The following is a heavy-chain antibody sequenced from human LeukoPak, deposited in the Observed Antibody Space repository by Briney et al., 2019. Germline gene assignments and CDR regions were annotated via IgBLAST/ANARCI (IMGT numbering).Heavy chain of an antibody. D-gene: IGHD6-19*01. V-gene: IGHV1-69*13. J-gene: IGHJ4*02. CDR2: IIPIFGTA. CDR1: GGTFSSYA. CDR3: ARGYSSGWYGPYYFDY. Sequence: SVKVSCKASGGTFSSYAISWVRQAPEQGLEWMGGIIPIFGTANYAQKFQGRVTITADESTSTAYMELSSLRSEDTAVYYCARGYSSGWYGPYYFDYWGQGTLVTVSS.